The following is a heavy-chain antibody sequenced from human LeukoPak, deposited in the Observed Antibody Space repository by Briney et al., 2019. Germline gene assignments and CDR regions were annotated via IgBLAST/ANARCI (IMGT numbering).Heavy chain of an antibody. CDR1: GGTFSSYA. D-gene: IGHD3-16*01. CDR2: INPNSGGT. Sequence: ASVKVSCKASGGTFSSYAISWVRQAPGQGLEWMGWINPNSGGTNYAQKFQGRVTMTRDTSISTAYMELSRLRSDDTAVYYCATTYTQYNWFDPWGQGTLVTVSS. V-gene: IGHV1-2*02. CDR3: ATTYTQYNWFDP. J-gene: IGHJ5*02.